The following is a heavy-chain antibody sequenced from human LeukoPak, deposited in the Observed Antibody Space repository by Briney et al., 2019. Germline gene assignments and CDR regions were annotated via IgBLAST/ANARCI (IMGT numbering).Heavy chain of an antibody. CDR1: GFTVGHHY. CDR3: AKGFPLPRSGSDLGPFDI. J-gene: IGHJ3*02. CDR2: VNTDGTTT. Sequence: PGGSLRLSCAASGFTVGHHYMHWVRQSPGQGLIWVSYVNTDGTTTTYADSVKGRFAVSRDNAKNMLYLQMNSLRAEDTAVYYCAKGFPLPRSGSDLGPFDIWGQGTMVTVSS. V-gene: IGHV3-74*03. D-gene: IGHD3-10*01.